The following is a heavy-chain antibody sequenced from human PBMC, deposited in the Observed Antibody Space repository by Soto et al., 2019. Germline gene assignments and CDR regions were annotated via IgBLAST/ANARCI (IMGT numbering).Heavy chain of an antibody. D-gene: IGHD4-4*01. J-gene: IGHJ4*02. CDR1: GFTFSDHY. V-gene: IGHV3-72*01. CDR2: SRNRANGYTT. Sequence: GGSLRLSCAASGFTFSDHYMDWVRQAPGKGLEWVGRSRNRANGYTTEYAASVKGRFTISRDDSKNSLYLRMNSLKTEDAAVYYCARGGYSKFDYWGQGTLVTVSS. CDR3: ARGGYSKFDY.